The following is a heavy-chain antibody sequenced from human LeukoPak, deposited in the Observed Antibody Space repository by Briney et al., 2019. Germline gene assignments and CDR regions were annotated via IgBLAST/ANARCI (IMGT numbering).Heavy chain of an antibody. Sequence: ASVTVSCKASGYTFTGYYMHWVRQAPGQGLEWMGWINPNSGGTNYAQKFQGRVTMTRDTSISTAYMELSRLRSDDTAVYYCARGGYSSSQTFDYWGQGTLVTVSS. V-gene: IGHV1-2*02. CDR1: GYTFTGYY. CDR2: INPNSGGT. CDR3: ARGGYSSSQTFDY. J-gene: IGHJ4*02. D-gene: IGHD6-6*01.